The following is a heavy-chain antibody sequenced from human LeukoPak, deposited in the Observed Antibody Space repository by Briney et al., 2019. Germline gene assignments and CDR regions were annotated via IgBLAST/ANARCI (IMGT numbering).Heavy chain of an antibody. CDR3: ARDYGDYSFDP. CDR1: GGSISSYY. Sequence: PSETLSLTCTVSGGSISSYYWSWIRQPPGKGLEWIGYIYYSGSTNYNPSLKSRVTISVDTSKNQFSLKLSSVTAADTAVYYCARDYGDYSFDPWGQGTLVTVSS. D-gene: IGHD4-17*01. V-gene: IGHV4-59*12. J-gene: IGHJ5*02. CDR2: IYYSGST.